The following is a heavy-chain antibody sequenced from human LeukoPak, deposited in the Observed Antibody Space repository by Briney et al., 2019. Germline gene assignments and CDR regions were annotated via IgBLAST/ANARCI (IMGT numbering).Heavy chain of an antibody. D-gene: IGHD3/OR15-3a*01. CDR1: GFSFSSNW. J-gene: IGHJ4*02. V-gene: IGHV3-7*01. CDR2: IKYDGREK. CDR3: AREIAGKAGIFWTGFDY. Sequence: GGSLRLSCIVSGFSFSSNWMSWVRQAPGKGLEWVANIKYDGREKYYVDSVKGRFTISRDNSKNTLYLQMNSLRAEDTAVYYCAREIAGKAGIFWTGFDYWGQGTLVTVSS.